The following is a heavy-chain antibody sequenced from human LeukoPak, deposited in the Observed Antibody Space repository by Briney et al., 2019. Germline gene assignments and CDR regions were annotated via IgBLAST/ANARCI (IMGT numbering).Heavy chain of an antibody. CDR3: ARDDYSSSWFGETLRYDY. V-gene: IGHV3-30*03. Sequence: GRSLRLSCAASGFTFSSYGMHWVRQAPGKGLEWVAVISYDGSNKYYADSVKGRFTISRDNAKNSLYLQMNSLRAEDTAVYYCARDDYSSSWFGETLRYDYWGQGTLVTVSS. J-gene: IGHJ4*02. CDR1: GFTFSSYG. D-gene: IGHD6-13*01. CDR2: ISYDGSNK.